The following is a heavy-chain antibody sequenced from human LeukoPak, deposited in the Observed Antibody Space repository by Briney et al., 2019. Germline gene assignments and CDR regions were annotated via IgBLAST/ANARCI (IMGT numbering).Heavy chain of an antibody. CDR3: ARVGYCSTTSCPRGGGFDI. V-gene: IGHV4-31*03. CDR2: IYYSGSA. J-gene: IGHJ3*02. Sequence: TSETLSLTCTVSGASISSGGFFWSWIRQHPGKGLEWIVYIYYSGSAYYSPSLNSRPTISLDTSKTQFSLRLSSVTAADTAVYYCARVGYCSTTSCPRGGGFDIWGQGTLVTVSS. D-gene: IGHD2-2*01. CDR1: GASISSGGFF.